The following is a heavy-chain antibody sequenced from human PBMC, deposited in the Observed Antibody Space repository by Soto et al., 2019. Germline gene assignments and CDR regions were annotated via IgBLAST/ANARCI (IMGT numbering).Heavy chain of an antibody. D-gene: IGHD2-15*01. CDR3: ARGPPTSCSGGNCYSHYFDY. CDR1: GYTFTSYG. J-gene: IGHJ4*02. CDR2: ISAYSGST. V-gene: IGHV1-18*01. Sequence: QVQLVQSGAEVKKPGASVKVSCKASGYTFTSYGISWVRQAPGQGLEWMGWISAYSGSTKYAQKLQDRVTMTTDTSTNIAYMELRSLRSADTAIYYCARGPPTSCSGGNCYSHYFDYGGQGTLVTVSS.